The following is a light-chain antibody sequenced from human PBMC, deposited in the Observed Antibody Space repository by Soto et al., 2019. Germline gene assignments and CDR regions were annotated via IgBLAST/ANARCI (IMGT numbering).Light chain of an antibody. CDR3: QKYNSAMWT. CDR1: LGIANY. J-gene: IGKJ1*01. Sequence: DIQMTQSPPSLSASVGDRVTISCRASLGIANYVLWYQQRPGKVPKLLIYGASSLLSGVPSRFSGSGSGTDFTLTISSLQPEDVGTYYCQKYNSAMWTFGQGTRWISN. V-gene: IGKV1-27*01. CDR2: GAS.